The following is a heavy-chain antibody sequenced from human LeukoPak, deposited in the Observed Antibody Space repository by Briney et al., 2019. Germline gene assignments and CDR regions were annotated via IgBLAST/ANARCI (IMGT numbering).Heavy chain of an antibody. J-gene: IGHJ6*03. V-gene: IGHV3-23*01. D-gene: IGHD4-17*01. Sequence: GGSLRLSCAASGFTFSSYAISWVRQAPGKGLEWVSAISGSGGSTYYADSVKGRFTISRDNSKNTLYLQLNSLRAEDTAVYYCAKDQGLDYGDSRDYYYYMDVWGKGTTVTVS. CDR3: AKDQGLDYGDSRDYYYYMDV. CDR2: ISGSGGST. CDR1: GFTFSSYA.